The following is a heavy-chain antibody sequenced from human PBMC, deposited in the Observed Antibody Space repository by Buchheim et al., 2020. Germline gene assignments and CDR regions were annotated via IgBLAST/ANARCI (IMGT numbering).Heavy chain of an antibody. CDR3: ARGRGDYYGSGSYYNVSFDY. Sequence: QVQLQQWGAGLLKPSETLSLTCAVYGGSFSGYYWSGIRQPPGKGLEWIGEINHSGSTNYNPSLKSRVTIAVDTSKNQFSLKLSSVTAADTAVYYCARGRGDYYGSGSYYNVSFDYWGQGTL. CDR1: GGSFSGYY. D-gene: IGHD3-10*01. V-gene: IGHV4-34*01. CDR2: INHSGST. J-gene: IGHJ4*02.